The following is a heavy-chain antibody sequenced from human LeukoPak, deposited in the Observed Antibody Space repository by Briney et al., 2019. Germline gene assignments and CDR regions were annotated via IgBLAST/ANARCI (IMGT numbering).Heavy chain of an antibody. CDR2: IKSKTDGGTT. D-gene: IGHD1-26*01. Sequence: GGSLRLSCKASGFVFGDYYMNWIRQAPGKGLEWVGRIKSKTDGGTTDYAAPVKGRFTISRDDSKNTLYLQMNSLKTEDTAVYYCTTDPEWEPVDYWGQGTLVTVSS. J-gene: IGHJ4*02. CDR1: GFVFGDYY. CDR3: TTDPEWEPVDY. V-gene: IGHV3-15*07.